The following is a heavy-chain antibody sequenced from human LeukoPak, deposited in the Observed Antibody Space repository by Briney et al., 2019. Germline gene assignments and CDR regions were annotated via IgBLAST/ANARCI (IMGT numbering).Heavy chain of an antibody. D-gene: IGHD2-15*01. J-gene: IGHJ4*02. V-gene: IGHV4-38-2*02. CDR3: ARDLGWCSGGSCYPTYDY. CDR1: GYSISSGYY. CDR2: IYHSGST. Sequence: PSETLSLTCTVSGYSISSGYYWGWIRQPPGKGLEWIGSIYHSGSTYYNPSLKSRVTISVDTSKNQFSLKLSSVTAADTAVYYCARDLGWCSGGSCYPTYDYWGQGTLVTVSS.